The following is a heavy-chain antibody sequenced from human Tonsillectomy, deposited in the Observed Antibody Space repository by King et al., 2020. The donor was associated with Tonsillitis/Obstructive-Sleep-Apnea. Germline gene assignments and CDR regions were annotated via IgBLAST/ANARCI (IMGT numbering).Heavy chain of an antibody. CDR2: INTHTGNP. D-gene: IGHD3-3*01. Sequence: QLVQSGSELKKPGASVKVSCKASEFTFTSYAMNWVRQAPGQGLEWMGWINTHTGNPTYAQGFTGRFVFSLDISVSTAYLQINSLKAEDTAVYYCARAGRSQTYYDFWSGSPDAFDIGGQGTMVTLSS. V-gene: IGHV7-4-1*02. CDR3: ARAGRSQTYYDFWSGSPDAFDI. CDR1: EFTFTSYA. J-gene: IGHJ3*02.